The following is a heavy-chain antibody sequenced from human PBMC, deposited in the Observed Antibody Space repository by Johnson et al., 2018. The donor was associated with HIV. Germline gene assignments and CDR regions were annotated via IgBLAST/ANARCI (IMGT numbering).Heavy chain of an antibody. CDR1: GFTFSSYA. Sequence: QVQLVESGGGLVQPGGSLRLSCAASGFTFSSYAMHWVRQAPGKGLEWVAVVSYDGSERYYGDSVKGRFTISRDNSRNTLYLEMNSLRAEDTAVYYCARGSRYTYDNDDVYLLQAFDYWGQGTMVTVSS. CDR3: ARGSRYTYDNDDVYLLQAFDY. J-gene: IGHJ3*01. CDR2: VSYDGSER. D-gene: IGHD3-16*01. V-gene: IGHV3-30*04.